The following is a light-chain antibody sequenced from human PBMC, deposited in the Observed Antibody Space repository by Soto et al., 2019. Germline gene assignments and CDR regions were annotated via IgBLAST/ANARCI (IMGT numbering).Light chain of an antibody. CDR3: QQYNNWPRT. V-gene: IGKV3D-15*01. CDR2: GAS. CDR1: QSVSSN. J-gene: IGKJ1*01. Sequence: EIVMTQSPVTLSVSPGERATLSCTASQSVSSNYLTWHQQKPGQAPRLLIYGASSRATGIPDRFSGSGSGTEFTLTISSLQSEDFAVYYCQQYNNWPRTFGQGTKVDIK.